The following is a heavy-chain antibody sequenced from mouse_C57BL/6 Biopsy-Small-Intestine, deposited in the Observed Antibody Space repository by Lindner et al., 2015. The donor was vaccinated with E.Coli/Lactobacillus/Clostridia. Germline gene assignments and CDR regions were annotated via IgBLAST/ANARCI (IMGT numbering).Heavy chain of an antibody. J-gene: IGHJ2*01. Sequence: VQLQESGGGLVKPGGSLKLSCAASGFTFSSYAMSWVRQTPEKRLEWVATISDGGSYTCYPDNVKGRFTISRDNAKNNLYLQMSHLKSEDTAMYYCARDQNYYGSSYFDYWGQGTTLTVSS. V-gene: IGHV5-4*01. CDR2: ISDGGSYT. CDR1: GFTFSSYA. CDR3: ARDQNYYGSSYFDY. D-gene: IGHD1-1*01.